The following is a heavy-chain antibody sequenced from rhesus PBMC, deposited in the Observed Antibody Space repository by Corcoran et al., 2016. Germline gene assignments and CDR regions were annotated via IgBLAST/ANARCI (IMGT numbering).Heavy chain of an antibody. CDR3: ARIYTVTWLPIDY. CDR1: GGSISGGYD. CDR2: IYGSSGST. Sequence: QVQLQESGPGVVKPSATLSLTCAVSGGSISGGYDWSWIRQPPGKGLAWIGYIYGSSGSTNYNPSRKNRGTISKDASKNEVSLKLSSVTAADTAVYYCARIYTVTWLPIDYWGQGVLVTVSS. D-gene: IGHD4-23*01. V-gene: IGHV4-76*01. J-gene: IGHJ4*01.